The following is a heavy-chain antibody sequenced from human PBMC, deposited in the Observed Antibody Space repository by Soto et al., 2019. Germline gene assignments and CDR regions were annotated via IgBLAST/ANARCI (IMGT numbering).Heavy chain of an antibody. D-gene: IGHD3-3*01. Sequence: SVKVSCNASGGTFSSYAISWVRQAPGQGLEWMGGIIPIFGTANYAQKFQGRVTITADESTSTAYMELSSLRSEDTAVYYCARVLGVFGVGPPYYYYGMDVWGQGTTVTVSS. CDR2: IIPIFGTA. J-gene: IGHJ6*02. CDR3: ARVLGVFGVGPPYYYYGMDV. V-gene: IGHV1-69*13. CDR1: GGTFSSYA.